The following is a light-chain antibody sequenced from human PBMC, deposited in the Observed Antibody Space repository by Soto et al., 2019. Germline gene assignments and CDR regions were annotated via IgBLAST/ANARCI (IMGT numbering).Light chain of an antibody. J-gene: IGKJ2*03. Sequence: DIQMTQSPSTLSASVGDRVTITCRASQSISSWLAWYQQKPGKAPNLLIYKASTLGSGVPSRFIGGGSGTEFTLTISNLQPDDFATYYCQQHSSSSPYSFGQGTKLEIK. CDR2: KAS. CDR1: QSISSW. V-gene: IGKV1-5*03. CDR3: QQHSSSSPYS.